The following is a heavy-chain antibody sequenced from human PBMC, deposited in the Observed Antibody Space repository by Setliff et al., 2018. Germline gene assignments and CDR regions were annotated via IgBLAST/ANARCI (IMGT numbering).Heavy chain of an antibody. Sequence: GESLKISCKASGYSFTDYWIAWVRQMPGKGLEWMGIIYPSNSNIKYSPSFEAQITFSVDKSITTAYLQWSSLKASDTAIYYCARHRVGNSGYAIPILDFWGQGALVAVSS. CDR3: ARHRVGNSGYAIPILDF. D-gene: IGHD5-12*01. CDR1: GYSFTDYW. CDR2: IYPSNSNI. J-gene: IGHJ4*02. V-gene: IGHV5-51*01.